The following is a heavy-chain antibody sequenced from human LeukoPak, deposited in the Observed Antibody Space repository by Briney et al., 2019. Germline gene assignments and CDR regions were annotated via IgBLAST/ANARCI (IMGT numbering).Heavy chain of an antibody. D-gene: IGHD2-15*01. CDR1: GFTFSSYS. CDR2: ISTTGSSI. V-gene: IGHV3-48*04. Sequence: GGSLRLSCAASGFTFSSYSFNWVRQAPGKGLEWVSYISTTGSSIYYADSVKGRFTISRDNVKNLLYLQMNSLRAEDTAVYYCARVLRYCSGGNCYSGGLGYMDVWGKGTTVTISS. J-gene: IGHJ6*03. CDR3: ARVLRYCSGGNCYSGGLGYMDV.